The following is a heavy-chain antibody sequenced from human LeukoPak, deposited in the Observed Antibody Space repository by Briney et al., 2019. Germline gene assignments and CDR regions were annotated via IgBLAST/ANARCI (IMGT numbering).Heavy chain of an antibody. J-gene: IGHJ4*02. D-gene: IGHD3-10*01. CDR2: IRAKIHDGTT. V-gene: IGHV3-49*04. Sequence: QPGGSLRLSCTTSGFIFGDYNMNWVRQAPGKGLEWVGYIRAKIHDGTTDFAASVKGRFTISRDDSKSIAYLQMTSLKSEDTAVYYCSRGQKDPYGPEFDYWGQGTLVTVSS. CDR3: SRGQKDPYGPEFDY. CDR1: GFIFGDYN.